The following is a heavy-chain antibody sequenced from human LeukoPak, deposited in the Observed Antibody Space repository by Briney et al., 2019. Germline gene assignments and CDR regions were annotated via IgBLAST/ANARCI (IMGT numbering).Heavy chain of an antibody. CDR2: IYYSGST. V-gene: IGHV4-59*01. J-gene: IGHJ6*02. CDR1: GGSISSYY. CDR3: ARDNWNYGSSMDV. D-gene: IGHD1-7*01. Sequence: SETLSLTCTVSGGSISSYYWSWIRQPPGKGLEWIGYIYYSGSTNYNPSLKSRVAISVDTSKNQFSLKLSSVTAADTAVYYCARDNWNYGSSMDVWGQGTTVTVSS.